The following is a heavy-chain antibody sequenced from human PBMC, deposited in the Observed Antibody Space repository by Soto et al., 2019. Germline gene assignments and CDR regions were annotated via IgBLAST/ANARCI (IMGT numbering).Heavy chain of an antibody. Sequence: EVQLVESGGGSVQPGRSLRLSCTFSGFTSDDYALTWVRQAPGKGLEWVAFATSQAFGGTTDYAASVKGRFTISRDDSTTVAYLQMNSLQTEDTAIYYCTRDGDFYGMDVWGQGTTVTVSS. CDR3: TRDGDFYGMDV. J-gene: IGHJ6*02. D-gene: IGHD3-3*01. CDR2: ATSQAFGGTT. CDR1: GFTSDDYA. V-gene: IGHV3-49*04.